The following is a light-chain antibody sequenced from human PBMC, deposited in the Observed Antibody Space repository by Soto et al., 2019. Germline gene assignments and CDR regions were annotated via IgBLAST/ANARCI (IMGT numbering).Light chain of an antibody. V-gene: IGKV1-39*01. CDR3: QRSYSTPEDET. J-gene: IGKJ1*01. CDR2: AAS. CDR1: QSISSY. Sequence: DIQMTQSPSSLSASVGDRVTITCRASQSISSYLNWYQQKPGKAPKLLIYAASSLQSGVPSRFSGSGSGTDFTLTISSLQPEDFATYYCQRSYSTPEDETFGQGTKVEIK.